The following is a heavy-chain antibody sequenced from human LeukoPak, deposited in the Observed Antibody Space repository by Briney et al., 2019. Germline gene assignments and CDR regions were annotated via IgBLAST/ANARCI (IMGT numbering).Heavy chain of an antibody. Sequence: GGTLRISCAASGFTFNTYSMNWVRQPRGKGLECITTIGGSSTSIYYAGSVKGRFTISRDNAKNSLYLQMNSLRAEDMALYYCVKGETAVAGGAFDYWGQGTLVTVSS. V-gene: IGHV3-21*04. CDR1: GFTFNTYS. J-gene: IGHJ4*02. CDR2: IGGSSTSI. CDR3: VKGETAVAGGAFDY. D-gene: IGHD6-19*01.